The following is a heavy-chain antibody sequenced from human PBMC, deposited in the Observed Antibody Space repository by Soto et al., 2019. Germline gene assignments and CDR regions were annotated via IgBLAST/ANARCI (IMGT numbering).Heavy chain of an antibody. CDR1: GFTFSTYT. D-gene: IGHD3-3*01. J-gene: IGHJ3*01. CDR3: TRDGEPL. CDR2: ISTSGDST. Sequence: GGSLRLSCAASGFTFSTYTLNWVRQAPGKGLEWVSSISTSGDSTYYEDSLRGRSTISRDNARASLYLQMDSLRVEDTAMYYCTRDGEPLWGQGTMVTVSS. V-gene: IGHV3-21*01.